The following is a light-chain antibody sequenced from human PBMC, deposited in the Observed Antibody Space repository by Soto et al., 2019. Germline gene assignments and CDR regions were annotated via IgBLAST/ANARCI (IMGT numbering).Light chain of an antibody. J-gene: IGKJ1*01. CDR3: QQYGSSGT. CDR2: DAS. V-gene: IGKV3-20*01. Sequence: EIGVTQSPGTLSVSQGERATLFCRASQSVRSSLAWYQQKPGQAPRLFIYDASTRATGIPARFTGSGSGTEFTLTISRLEPEDFAVYYCQQYGSSGTFGQGTKVDI. CDR1: QSVRSS.